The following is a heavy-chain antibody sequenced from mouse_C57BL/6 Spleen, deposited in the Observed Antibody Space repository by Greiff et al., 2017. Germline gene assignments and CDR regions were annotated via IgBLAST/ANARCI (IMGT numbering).Heavy chain of an antibody. CDR2: IDPSDSYT. CDR1: GYTFTSYW. J-gene: IGHJ3*01. Sequence: QVHVKQPGAELVKPGASVKLSCKASGYTFTSYWMQWVKQRPGQGLEWIGEIDPSDSYTNYNQKFKGKATLTVDTSSSTAYMQLSSLTSEDSAVYYCAGYYGSRAFAYWGQGTLVTVSA. D-gene: IGHD1-1*01. CDR3: AGYYGSRAFAY. V-gene: IGHV1-50*01.